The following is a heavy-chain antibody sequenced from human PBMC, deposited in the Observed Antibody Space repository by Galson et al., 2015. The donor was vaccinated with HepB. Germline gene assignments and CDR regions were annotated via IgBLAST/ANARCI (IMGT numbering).Heavy chain of an antibody. CDR1: GSTFTGYG. D-gene: IGHD2-21*02. Sequence: SVKVSCKASGSTFTGYGISWVRQAPGQGLEWMGFINTYNGNTDYAQKLQGRVTMTTDTSTSTAYMELRSLRSDDTAMYYCARGTGDSYSYWGQGALVTVSS. CDR2: INTYNGNT. J-gene: IGHJ4*02. V-gene: IGHV1-18*01. CDR3: ARGTGDSYSY.